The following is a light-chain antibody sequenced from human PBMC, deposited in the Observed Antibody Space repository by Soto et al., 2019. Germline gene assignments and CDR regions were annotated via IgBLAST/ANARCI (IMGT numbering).Light chain of an antibody. Sequence: EIVMTQSPATLSVSPGERATLSCRASQSVSRNLAWYQQKPGQAPRLLMYGASTRATGIPARFSGSGSGTEFTLTISSLQSEDFGVYYCQHYNNWPRTFGQGTKVEI. V-gene: IGKV3-15*01. CDR3: QHYNNWPRT. CDR1: QSVSRN. J-gene: IGKJ1*01. CDR2: GAS.